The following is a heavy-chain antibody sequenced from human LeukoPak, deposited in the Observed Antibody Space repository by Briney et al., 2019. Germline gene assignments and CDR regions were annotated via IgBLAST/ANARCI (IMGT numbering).Heavy chain of an antibody. J-gene: IGHJ4*02. D-gene: IGHD2-21*02. CDR3: ARGMTWSAD. CDR1: GFTFSTYW. CDR2: IKGDGRDK. V-gene: IGHV3-7*04. Sequence: GGSLRLSCAASGFTFSTYWMLWVRQAPGKGLEWVAYIKGDGRDKHYGDSVKGRFTIFRDNAKNSLYLQMDSLRAEDTAVYYCARGMTWSADWGQGTLVTV.